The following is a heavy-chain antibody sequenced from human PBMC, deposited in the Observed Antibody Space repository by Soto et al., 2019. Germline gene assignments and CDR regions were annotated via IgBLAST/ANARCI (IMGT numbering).Heavy chain of an antibody. CDR3: ARDESPRLSATGDAFDI. CDR1: GYTFTSYG. V-gene: IGHV1-18*01. CDR2: ISAYNGNT. Sequence: QVQLVQSGAEVKKPGASVKVSCKASGYTFTSYGISWVRQAPGQGLEWMGWISAYNGNTNYAQKLQGRVTMTTDTSTSTVYMGLRSLRSADTAVYYCARDESPRLSATGDAFDIWGQGTMVTVSS. J-gene: IGHJ3*02. D-gene: IGHD6-25*01.